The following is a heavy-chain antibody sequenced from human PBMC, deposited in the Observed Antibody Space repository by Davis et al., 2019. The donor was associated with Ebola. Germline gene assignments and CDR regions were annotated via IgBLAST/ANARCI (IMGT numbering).Heavy chain of an antibody. D-gene: IGHD3-22*01. V-gene: IGHV4-34*01. CDR3: ARVNYYDSSGYSDY. CDR2: INHSGST. CDR1: GGSFSGYY. J-gene: IGHJ4*02. Sequence: PSETLSLTCAVYGGSFSGYYWSWIRQPPGKGLEWIGEINHSGSTNYNPSLKSRVTISVDTSKNQFSLKLSSVTAADTAVYYCARVNYYDSSGYSDYWGQGTLVTVSS.